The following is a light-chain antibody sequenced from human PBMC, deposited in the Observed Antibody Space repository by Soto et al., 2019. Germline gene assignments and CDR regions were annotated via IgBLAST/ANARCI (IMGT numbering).Light chain of an antibody. CDR3: QQYNDWPWT. J-gene: IGKJ1*01. CDR1: QSVNSN. V-gene: IGKV3-15*01. CDR2: GAS. Sequence: EVLMTQSPATLSVSPGESATLSCRASQSVNSNLAWYQQKPGQAPRLLLYGASARATGIPARFSGSGSGTEFTLTIGSLQSEDFAVYYCQQYNDWPWTFGQGTEVEIK.